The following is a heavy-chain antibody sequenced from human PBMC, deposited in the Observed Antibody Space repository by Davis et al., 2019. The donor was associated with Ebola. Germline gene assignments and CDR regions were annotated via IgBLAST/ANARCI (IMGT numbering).Heavy chain of an antibody. CDR1: GYTFTSYG. J-gene: IGHJ6*04. Sequence: ASVTVSCKASGYTFTSYGISWVRQAPGQGLEWMGWISAYNGNTNYAQKLQGRVTMTTDTSTSTAYMELRSLRSDDTAVYYCARRYGDYGYYYGMDVWGKGTTVTVSS. CDR2: ISAYNGNT. CDR3: ARRYGDYGYYYGMDV. V-gene: IGHV1-18*01. D-gene: IGHD4-17*01.